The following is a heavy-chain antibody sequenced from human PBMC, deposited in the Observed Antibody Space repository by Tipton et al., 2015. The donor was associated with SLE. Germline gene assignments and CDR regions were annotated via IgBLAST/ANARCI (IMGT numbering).Heavy chain of an antibody. Sequence: TLSLTCAVSGVSISVSHWWSWVRQSPGKGLEWIGEVYHSGSTNYNPSLKSRVTISVDTVKTQVSLKLTSVTAADTAMYFCARGFFHDYWSAEQGRKSFYFDNWGQGALVTVSS. CDR3: ARGFFHDYWSAEQGRKSFYFDN. V-gene: IGHV4-4*01. D-gene: IGHD3-3*01. CDR1: GVSISVSHW. CDR2: VYHSGST. J-gene: IGHJ4*02.